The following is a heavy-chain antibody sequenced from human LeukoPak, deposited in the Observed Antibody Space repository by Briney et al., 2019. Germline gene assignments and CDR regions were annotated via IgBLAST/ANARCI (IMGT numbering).Heavy chain of an antibody. D-gene: IGHD4-23*01. CDR1: GYSISSGYY. J-gene: IGHJ4*02. Sequence: SETLSLTCTVSGYSISSGYYWSWIRQPPGKGLEWIGYIYYSGSTKYNPSLKSRVTISVDTSKNQFSLKLSSVTAADTALYYCARVGVDDSGNIIKYFFDYWGQGTLVTVSS. CDR3: ARVGVDDSGNIIKYFFDY. V-gene: IGHV4-61*01. CDR2: IYYSGST.